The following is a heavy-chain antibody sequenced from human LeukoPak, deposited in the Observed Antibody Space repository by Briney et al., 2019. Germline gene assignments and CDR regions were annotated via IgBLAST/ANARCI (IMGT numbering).Heavy chain of an antibody. Sequence: SVKVSCKASGGTFSSYAISWVRQAPGQGLEWMGGIIPIFGTANYAQKFQGRVTITADESTSTAYMGMSRLRSEDTAVYYCARGRAQYQLLRFDYWGQGTLVTVSS. CDR2: IIPIFGTA. CDR3: ARGRAQYQLLRFDY. CDR1: GGTFSSYA. D-gene: IGHD2-2*01. J-gene: IGHJ4*02. V-gene: IGHV1-69*13.